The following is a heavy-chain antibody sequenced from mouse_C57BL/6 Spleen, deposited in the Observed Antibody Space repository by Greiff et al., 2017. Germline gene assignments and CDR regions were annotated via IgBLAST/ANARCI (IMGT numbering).Heavy chain of an antibody. J-gene: IGHJ4*01. V-gene: IGHV7-3*01. CDR1: GFTFTDYY. D-gene: IGHD1-1*01. CDR3: ARHSRGDTGGDYAMDY. Sequence: DVKLVESGGGLVQPGGSLSLSCAASGFTFTDYYMSWVRQPPGKALEWLGFIRNKANGYTTEYSASVKGRFTISRDNSQSILYLQMNALKAKDSATYYCARHSRGDTGGDYAMDYWGQGTSVTVSA. CDR2: IRNKANGYTT.